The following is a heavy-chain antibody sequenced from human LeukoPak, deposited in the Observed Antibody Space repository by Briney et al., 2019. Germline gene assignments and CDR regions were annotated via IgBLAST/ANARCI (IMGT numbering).Heavy chain of an antibody. V-gene: IGHV1-18*01. CDR1: GYTCTSYG. D-gene: IGHD5-12*01. CDR2: ISAYNGNT. Sequence: AASVKLSCNASGYTCTSYGISWGRQAPGQGLEWMGCISAYNGNTNYAQKLQGRVTMTTATSTSTASMELRSLRSDDTAVYYGAADTLQIGSWGQGTLVTVSS. CDR3: AADTLQIGS. J-gene: IGHJ4*02.